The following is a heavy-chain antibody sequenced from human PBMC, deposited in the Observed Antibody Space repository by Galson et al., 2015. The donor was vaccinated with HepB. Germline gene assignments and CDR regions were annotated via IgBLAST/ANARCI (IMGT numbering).Heavy chain of an antibody. D-gene: IGHD3-22*01. V-gene: IGHV3-53*01. CDR2: IYSGGNT. CDR3: ARGLVSSGYYGDY. J-gene: IGHJ4*02. CDR1: GFSVSSNY. Sequence: SLRLSCAVSGFSVSSNYMTWVRQAPGKGLECVAHIYSGGNTYYAESVKGRFTVSRDNSKNTLYLQMSSLRAEDAAVYYCARGLVSSGYYGDYWVQGTLVTVSS.